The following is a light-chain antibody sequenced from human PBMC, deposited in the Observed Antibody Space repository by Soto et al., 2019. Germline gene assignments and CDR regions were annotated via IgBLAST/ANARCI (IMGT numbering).Light chain of an antibody. CDR1: QSVSSN. J-gene: IGKJ2*01. V-gene: IGKV3-15*01. CDR3: QQSYSTPHT. Sequence: EIVMTQSPATLSVSPGERATLSCRASQSVSSNLAWYQQKRGQAPRLLIYGASTRATGIPARFSGSGSGTEFTLTISSLQSEDFATYYCQQSYSTPHTFGQGTKLEIK. CDR2: GAS.